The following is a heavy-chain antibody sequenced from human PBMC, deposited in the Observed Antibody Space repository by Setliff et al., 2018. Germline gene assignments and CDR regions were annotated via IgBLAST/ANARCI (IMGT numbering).Heavy chain of an antibody. CDR3: AKNGFGVVALGVNNWFDP. V-gene: IGHV3-21*04. D-gene: IGHD3-10*01. Sequence: PGGSLRLSCAASGFTFNNFAMHWVRQAPGKGLEWVSYISSSSSYIYYADSVKGRFTTSRDNARNSLYLQMNSLRAEDTAVYYCAKNGFGVVALGVNNWFDPWGQGTLVTVSS. CDR2: ISSSSSYI. J-gene: IGHJ5*02. CDR1: GFTFNNFA.